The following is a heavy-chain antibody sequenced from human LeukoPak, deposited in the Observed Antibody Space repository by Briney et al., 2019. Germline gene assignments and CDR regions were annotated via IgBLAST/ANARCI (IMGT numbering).Heavy chain of an antibody. Sequence: SETLSLTCTVSGGSISSSSYYWGWIRQPPGKGLEWIGSIYYSGSTYYNPSLKSRVTISVDTSKNQFSLKLSSVTAADTAVYYCARRAEGYYGSGSYYNDHFDYWGQGTLVTVSS. CDR2: IYYSGST. CDR1: GGSISSSSYY. J-gene: IGHJ4*02. D-gene: IGHD3-10*01. V-gene: IGHV4-39*01. CDR3: ARRAEGYYGSGSYYNDHFDY.